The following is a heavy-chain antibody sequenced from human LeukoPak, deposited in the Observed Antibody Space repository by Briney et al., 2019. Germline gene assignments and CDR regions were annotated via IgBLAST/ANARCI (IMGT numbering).Heavy chain of an antibody. CDR2: IYTSGST. D-gene: IGHD3-3*01. CDR3: ARRDGLRWYFDY. J-gene: IGHJ4*02. V-gene: IGHV4-4*07. CDR1: GGSISSSS. Sequence: PSETLSLTCTVSGGSISSSSWYWIRQPAGKGLEWIGRIYTSGSTNYNPSLKNRVTMSVDTSKNQFSLKLSSVTAADTAVYYCARRDGLRWYFDYWGQGTLVTVSS.